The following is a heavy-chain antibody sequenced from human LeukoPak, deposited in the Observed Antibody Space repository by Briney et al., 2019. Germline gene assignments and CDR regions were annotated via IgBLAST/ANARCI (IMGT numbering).Heavy chain of an antibody. CDR1: GGSISSSSYY. CDR3: ARGTYYYGSGSYYRSNWFDP. Sequence: PSETPSLTCTVSGGSISSSSYYWGWIRQSPGKGLEWIGNIYYSGSTYYNPSLKSRVTISVDTSKNQFSLKLSSVTAADTAVYYCARGTYYYGSGSYYRSNWFDPWGQGTLVTVSS. J-gene: IGHJ5*02. D-gene: IGHD3-10*01. CDR2: IYYSGST. V-gene: IGHV4-39*07.